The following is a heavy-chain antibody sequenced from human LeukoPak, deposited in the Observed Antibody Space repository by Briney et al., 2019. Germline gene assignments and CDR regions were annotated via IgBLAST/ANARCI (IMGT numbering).Heavy chain of an antibody. J-gene: IGHJ2*01. CDR3: ARDPGAVAGNDWYFDL. D-gene: IGHD6-19*01. V-gene: IGHV3-48*03. Sequence: GGSLRLSCAASGFTFSRYEMNWVRQAPGKGLEGVSYICCSGCTIYYADSVKGRYTLSRDNAKNTLYQQMNSLRGEDTAVYYCARDPGAVAGNDWYFDLWGRGTLVTVSS. CDR1: GFTFSRYE. CDR2: ICCSGCTI.